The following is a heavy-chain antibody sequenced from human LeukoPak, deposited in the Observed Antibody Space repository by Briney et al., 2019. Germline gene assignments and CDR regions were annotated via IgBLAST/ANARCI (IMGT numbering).Heavy chain of an antibody. D-gene: IGHD3-16*01. CDR1: GFTFSSYN. J-gene: IGHJ4*02. CDR2: ISSSGSTI. Sequence: GGSLRLSCAASGFTFSSYNMNWVRQAPGKGLEWVSYISSSGSTIYYADSVKGRFTISRDNAKNSLYLQLNSLRPEDTAVYYCARDNDSRDPPHFDYWGQGTLVTVSS. CDR3: ARDNDSRDPPHFDY. V-gene: IGHV3-48*01.